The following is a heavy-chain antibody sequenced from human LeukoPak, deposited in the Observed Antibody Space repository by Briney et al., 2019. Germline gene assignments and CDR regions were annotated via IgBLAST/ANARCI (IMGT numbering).Heavy chain of an antibody. D-gene: IGHD5-24*01. CDR3: ARSTKTGGGYNYLALDY. J-gene: IGHJ4*02. CDR2: IYYSGST. V-gene: IGHV4-59*01. CDR1: GGSISSYY. Sequence: PSETLSLTCTVSGGSISSYYWSWIRQPPGKGLEWIGYIYYSGSTNYNPSLKSRVTISVDTSTNQFSLKLSSVTAADTAVYYCARSTKTGGGYNYLALDYWGQGTLVTVSS.